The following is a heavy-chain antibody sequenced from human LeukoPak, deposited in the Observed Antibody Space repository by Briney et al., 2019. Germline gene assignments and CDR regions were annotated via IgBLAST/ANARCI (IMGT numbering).Heavy chain of an antibody. Sequence: PGGSPRLSCAASGFTFSIHGMDWVRQAPGMGLEWVSGVSPSGDITYYADSVKGRFAISRDNSRNTVYFQLNSLRADDTAVYYCAKDESLAVTTTIFDYWGQGTLATVSS. D-gene: IGHD4-11*01. CDR3: AKDESLAVTTTIFDY. J-gene: IGHJ4*02. CDR1: GFTFSIHG. V-gene: IGHV3-23*01. CDR2: VSPSGDIT.